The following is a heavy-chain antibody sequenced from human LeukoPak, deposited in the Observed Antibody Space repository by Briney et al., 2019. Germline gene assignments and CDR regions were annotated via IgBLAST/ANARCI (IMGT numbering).Heavy chain of an antibody. CDR3: ARHFGSSFGELFSPADY. CDR2: ISSSSSYT. D-gene: IGHD3-10*01. CDR1: RFTFSDYY. V-gene: IGHV3-11*06. Sequence: GGSLRLSCAASRFTFSDYYMSWIRQAPGKGLEWVSYISSSSSYTNYADSVKGRFTISRDNAKNSLYLQMNSLRAEDTAVYYCARHFGSSFGELFSPADYWGQGTLVTVSS. J-gene: IGHJ4*02.